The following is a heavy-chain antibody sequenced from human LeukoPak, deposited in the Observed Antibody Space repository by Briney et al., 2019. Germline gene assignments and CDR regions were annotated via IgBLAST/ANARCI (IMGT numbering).Heavy chain of an antibody. Sequence: SETLSLTCTVSGGSISSYYWSWIRQPPGKGLEWIGYIYYSGSTNYNPSLKSRVTISVDTFKNQFSLKLSSVTAADTAVYYCARDGIAAAAENYFDYWGQGTLVTVSS. CDR3: ARDGIAAAAENYFDY. CDR2: IYYSGST. V-gene: IGHV4-59*01. CDR1: GGSISSYY. J-gene: IGHJ4*02. D-gene: IGHD6-13*01.